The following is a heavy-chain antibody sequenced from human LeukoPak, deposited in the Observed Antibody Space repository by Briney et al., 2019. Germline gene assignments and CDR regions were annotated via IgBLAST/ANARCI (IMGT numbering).Heavy chain of an antibody. CDR3: AKAPRDIVATVFFDY. CDR2: ISYDGSNK. V-gene: IGHV3-30*18. D-gene: IGHD5-12*01. Sequence: GGSLRLSCAASGFTFSSYGMHWVRQAPGKGLEWAAVISYDGSNKYYADSVKGRFTISRDNSKNTLYLQMNSLRAEDTAVYYCAKAPRDIVATVFFDYWGQGTLVTVSS. J-gene: IGHJ4*02. CDR1: GFTFSSYG.